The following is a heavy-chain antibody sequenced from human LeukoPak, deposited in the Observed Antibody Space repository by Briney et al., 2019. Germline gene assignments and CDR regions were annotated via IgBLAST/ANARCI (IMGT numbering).Heavy chain of an antibody. Sequence: TGGSLRLSCAASGFTFSTYAMHWVRQAPGKGLEWVAVISYDGSSKYYADSVKGRFTISRDNSKNTLYLQMNSLRAEDTAVYYCARDLSGVTGYTYGRGIDYWGQGTLVTVSS. J-gene: IGHJ4*02. V-gene: IGHV3-30*04. CDR2: ISYDGSSK. CDR3: ARDLSGVTGYTYGRGIDY. CDR1: GFTFSTYA. D-gene: IGHD5-18*01.